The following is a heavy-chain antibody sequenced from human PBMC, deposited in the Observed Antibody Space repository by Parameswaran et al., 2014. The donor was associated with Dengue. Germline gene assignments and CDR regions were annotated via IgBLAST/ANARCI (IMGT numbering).Heavy chain of an antibody. V-gene: IGHV3-15*07. Sequence: VRQAPGKGLEWVGRIKSKTDGGTTDYAAPVKGRFTISRDDSKNTLYLQMNSLKTEDTAVYYCTTDGGGSCSGGSCSYWGQGTLVTVSS. D-gene: IGHD2-15*01. CDR2: IKSKTDGGTT. J-gene: IGHJ4*02. CDR3: TTDGGGSCSGGSCSY.